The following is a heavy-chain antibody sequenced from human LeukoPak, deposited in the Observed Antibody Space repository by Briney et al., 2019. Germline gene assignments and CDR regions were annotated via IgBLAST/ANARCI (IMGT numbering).Heavy chain of an antibody. CDR1: GYTFTSYG. D-gene: IGHD1-26*01. V-gene: IGHV1-18*01. CDR2: ISAYNGNT. CDR3: ARDRAGGSYPMNFRYFDY. J-gene: IGHJ4*02. Sequence: ASVKVSCKASGYTFTSYGISWVRQAPGQGLEWMGWISAYNGNTNYAQKLQGRVTMTTDTSTSTAYMELRSLRSDDTAVYYCARDRAGGSYPMNFRYFDYWGQGTLVTVSS.